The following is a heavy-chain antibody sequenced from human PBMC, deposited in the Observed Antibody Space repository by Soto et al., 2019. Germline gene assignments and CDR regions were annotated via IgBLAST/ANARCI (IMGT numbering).Heavy chain of an antibody. D-gene: IGHD6-13*01. Sequence: ASVKVSCKASGYPFTGSDMHWLRQAPGQRLEWMGWINPNSGGTNYAQKFQGRVTMTRDTSISTAYMELSRLRSDDTAVYYCAIVRSTTWYGDYSFDDWGQATLGTVS. CDR3: AIVRSTTWYGDYSFDD. V-gene: IGHV1-2*02. J-gene: IGHJ4*02. CDR1: GYPFTGSD. CDR2: INPNSGGT.